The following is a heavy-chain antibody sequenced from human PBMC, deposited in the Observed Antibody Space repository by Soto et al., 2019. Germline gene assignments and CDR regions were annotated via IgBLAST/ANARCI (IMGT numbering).Heavy chain of an antibody. D-gene: IGHD7-27*01. Sequence: PSETLSLTCTVSGGSISSGGYYWSWIRQHPGKGLEWIGYIYYSGSTYYNPSLKSRVTISVDTSKNQFSLKLSSVTAADTAVYYCSRSYWGEHCPFAFCGQGTPVTVSA. J-gene: IGHJ4*01. CDR1: GGSISSGGYY. CDR3: SRSYWGEHCPFAF. V-gene: IGHV4-31*03. CDR2: IYYSGST.